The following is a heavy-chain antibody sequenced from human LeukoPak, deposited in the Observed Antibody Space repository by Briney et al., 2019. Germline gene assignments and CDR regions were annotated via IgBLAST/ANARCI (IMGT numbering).Heavy chain of an antibody. J-gene: IGHJ4*02. CDR3: ARDIGEWESNRLTGWRY. D-gene: IGHD1-26*01. V-gene: IGHV3-53*05. Sequence: PGGSLRLSCAASGFTVSSNYMSWVRQAPGKGLEWVSVIYSGGSTYYADSVKGRFTISRDNSKNTLYLQMHSLRAEDTAVYYCARDIGEWESNRLTGWRYWGQGTLVTVSS. CDR1: GFTVSSNY. CDR2: IYSGGST.